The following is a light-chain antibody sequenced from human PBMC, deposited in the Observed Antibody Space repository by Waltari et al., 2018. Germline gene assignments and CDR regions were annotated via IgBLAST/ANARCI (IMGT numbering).Light chain of an antibody. CDR2: GAS. Sequence: DILMTQSPATLSVSPGERATLSCRASQSVGGNLAWYQQRPGRAPRLLIYGASARATGIPARFSGSGSGTEFTLTISSPQSEDFAVYYCQQYNNWPITFGQGTRLEIK. V-gene: IGKV3-15*01. J-gene: IGKJ5*01. CDR3: QQYNNWPIT. CDR1: QSVGGN.